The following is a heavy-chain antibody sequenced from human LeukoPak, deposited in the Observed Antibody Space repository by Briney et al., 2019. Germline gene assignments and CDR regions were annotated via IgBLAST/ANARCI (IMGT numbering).Heavy chain of an antibody. CDR3: ARPAVGRAAAGNRDYYFDY. CDR1: GFTFSDYY. V-gene: IGHV3-11*03. Sequence: PGGSLRLSCAASGFTFSDYYMSWIRQAPGKGLEWVSYISSSSSYTNYADSVKGRFTISRDNAKNSLYLQMNSLRAKDTAVYYCARPAVGRAAAGNRDYYFDYWGQGTLVTVSS. D-gene: IGHD6-13*01. J-gene: IGHJ4*02. CDR2: ISSSSSYT.